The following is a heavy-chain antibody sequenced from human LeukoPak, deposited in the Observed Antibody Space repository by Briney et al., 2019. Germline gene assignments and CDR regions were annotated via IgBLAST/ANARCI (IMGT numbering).Heavy chain of an antibody. CDR2: IYFSET. V-gene: IGHV4-39*01. Sequence: SETLSLTCTVSGGSSSDTTYYWAWIRQPPGKGLEWIGSIYFSETKYNPSLKSRITISGDTSKNQFSLKLSSVAAADTAVYYCASPSKLVISRGGFDIWGQGTMVTVSA. J-gene: IGHJ3*02. D-gene: IGHD3-22*01. CDR1: GGSSSDTTYY. CDR3: ASPSKLVISRGGFDI.